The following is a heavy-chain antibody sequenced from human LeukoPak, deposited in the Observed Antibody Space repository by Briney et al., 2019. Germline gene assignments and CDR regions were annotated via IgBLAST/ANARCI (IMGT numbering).Heavy chain of an antibody. CDR2: IQYSGST. D-gene: IGHD1-26*01. CDR3: ATGSHYWYFDL. V-gene: IGHV4-59*08. Sequence: SETLSLTCTVSGGSISPYYWSWIRQPPGKGLEWIGYIQYSGSTSYNPSLKSRVTISVDTSKNQFSLKLSSVTAADTAVYYCATGSHYWYFDLWGRGTLVTVSS. CDR1: GGSISPYY. J-gene: IGHJ2*01.